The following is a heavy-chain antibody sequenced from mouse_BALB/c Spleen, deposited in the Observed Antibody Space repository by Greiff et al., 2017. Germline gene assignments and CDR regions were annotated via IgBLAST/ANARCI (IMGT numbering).Heavy chain of an antibody. CDR3: SRDGTVGYAMDY. CDR1: GFSLSRYS. J-gene: IGHJ4*01. D-gene: IGHD1-1*01. Sequence: VKLVESGPGLVAPSQSLSITCTVSGFSLSRYSVHWVRQPPGKGLEWLGMIWGGGSTDYNSALKSRLSISKDNSKSHIFLKMNSLQTDDTAMYYCSRDGTVGYAMDYWGQGTSVTVSA. V-gene: IGHV2-6-4*01. CDR2: IWGGGST.